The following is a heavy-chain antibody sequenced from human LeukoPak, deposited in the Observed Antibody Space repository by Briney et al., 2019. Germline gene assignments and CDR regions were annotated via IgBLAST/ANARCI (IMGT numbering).Heavy chain of an antibody. J-gene: IGHJ6*02. CDR1: DGSINSYY. CDR2: IYYNGNT. Sequence: SETLSLTCSVSDGSINSYYWNWIRRPPGKGLEWIGYIYYNGNTNYSPSLKSRVTMSVDTSKNLFSLKVSSVTAADTAVYYCAGSGIAARPDSYYYYGMDVWGQGTTVTVSS. CDR3: AGSGIAARPDSYYYYGMDV. D-gene: IGHD6-6*01. V-gene: IGHV4-59*01.